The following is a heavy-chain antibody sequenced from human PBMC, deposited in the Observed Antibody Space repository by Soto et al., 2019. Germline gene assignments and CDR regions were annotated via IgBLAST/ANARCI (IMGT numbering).Heavy chain of an antibody. CDR3: AKDKVPVVVTAPFDY. CDR2: ISYDGSNK. Sequence: QVQLVESGGGVVQPGRSLRLSCAASGFTFSSYGMHWVRKAPGKGPEWVAVISYDGSNKYYADSVKGRFTISRDNSKNTLYLQMNSLRAEDTAVYYCAKDKVPVVVTAPFDYWGQGTLVTVSS. CDR1: GFTFSSYG. J-gene: IGHJ4*02. V-gene: IGHV3-30*18. D-gene: IGHD2-21*02.